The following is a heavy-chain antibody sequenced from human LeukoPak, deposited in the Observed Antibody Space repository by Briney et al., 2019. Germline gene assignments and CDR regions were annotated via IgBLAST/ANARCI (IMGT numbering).Heavy chain of an antibody. CDR1: GFTFSSYW. D-gene: IGHD6-6*01. Sequence: GGPVRLSCAASGFTFSSYWMHWVRQAPGKGLVWVSRINSDGSTTNYADSVKGRFTISRDNAKNTLYLQMNSLRAEDTAAYYCARRSAARDAFDIWGQGTMVTVSS. CDR3: ARRSAARDAFDI. V-gene: IGHV3-74*01. J-gene: IGHJ3*02. CDR2: INSDGSTT.